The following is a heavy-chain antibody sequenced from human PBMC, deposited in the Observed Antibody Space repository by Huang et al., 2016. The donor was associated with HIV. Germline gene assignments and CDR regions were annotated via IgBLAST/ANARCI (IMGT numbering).Heavy chain of an antibody. J-gene: IGHJ4*02. CDR1: GFAFSQYA. CDR2: IGGNSGDI. V-gene: IGHV3-9*01. D-gene: IGHD2-8*01. Sequence: VQLVESGGGLVQPGWSLRLSCAASGFAFSQYAVHWVRQSSGKGLEWGSGIGGNSGDIAYAASVRGRFVISRDNAKKSLYLKMNGLRLEDTALYFCVIMDDYFDYWGQGVLVGVSS. CDR3: VIMDDYFDY.